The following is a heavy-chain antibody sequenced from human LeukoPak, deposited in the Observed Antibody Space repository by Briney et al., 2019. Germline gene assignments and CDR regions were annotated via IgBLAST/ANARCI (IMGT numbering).Heavy chain of an antibody. J-gene: IGHJ4*02. Sequence: GGSLRLSFAASGFTFSSYAMNWVRQAPGKGLEWVAGISSGDRTFHAEFVKGRFTISRDKSKDTLYLQMNSLRAEDTAVYYCAKDATASPYFHWFDNWGQGTQVIVSS. CDR2: ISSGDRT. D-gene: IGHD3-9*01. CDR1: GFTFSSYA. V-gene: IGHV3-23*01. CDR3: AKDATASPYFHWFDN.